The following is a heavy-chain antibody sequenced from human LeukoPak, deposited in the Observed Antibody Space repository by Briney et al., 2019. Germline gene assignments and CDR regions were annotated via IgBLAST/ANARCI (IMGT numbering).Heavy chain of an antibody. J-gene: IGHJ3*02. D-gene: IGHD2-8*01. Sequence: PGGSLRLSCAASGFIFSDYYMGWVRQAPGKGLEWVSYISNKGSSSTTYYADSVKGRFTISRDDAQNSLYLQMNSLRADDTAVYYCAKAVYGGDAFDIWGQGTMVTVSS. V-gene: IGHV3-11*01. CDR2: ISNKGSSSTT. CDR3: AKAVYGGDAFDI. CDR1: GFIFSDYY.